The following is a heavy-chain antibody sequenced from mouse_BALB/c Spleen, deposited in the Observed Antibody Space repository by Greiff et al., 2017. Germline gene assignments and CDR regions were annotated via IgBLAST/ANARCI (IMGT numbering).Heavy chain of an antibody. Sequence: VQLQQSGPELVKPGASVKMSCKASGYTFTDYVISWVKQRTGQGLEWIGEIYPGSGSTYYNEKFKGKATLTADKSSNTAYMQLSSLTSEDSAVYFCARGPSWFAYWGQGTLVTVSA. V-gene: IGHV1-77*01. CDR3: ARGPSWFAY. CDR1: GYTFTDYV. CDR2: IYPGSGST. J-gene: IGHJ3*01.